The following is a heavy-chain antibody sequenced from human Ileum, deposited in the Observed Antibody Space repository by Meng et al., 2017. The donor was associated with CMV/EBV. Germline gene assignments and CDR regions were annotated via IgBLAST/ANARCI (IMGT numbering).Heavy chain of an antibody. CDR3: VKEKTYGGNPGVYFDY. V-gene: IGHV3-23*01. CDR1: GFPFSTFD. D-gene: IGHD4/OR15-4a*01. CDR2: IYGRDGST. Sequence: EPLSLTCAASGFPFSTFDMSWVRQAPGKGLEWVSVIYGRDGSTFYADPVKGRFTIPRDICKTTLDLQMNSLRAEDTAVYYCVKEKTYGGNPGVYFDYWGQGTLVTVSS. J-gene: IGHJ4*02.